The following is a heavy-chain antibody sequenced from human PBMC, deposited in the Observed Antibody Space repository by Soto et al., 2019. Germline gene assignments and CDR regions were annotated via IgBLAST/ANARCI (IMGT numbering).Heavy chain of an antibody. V-gene: IGHV3-33*01. Sequence: QVQLVESGGGVVQPGRSLRLSCAASGFTFSSYGMHWVREAPGKGLEWVAVIWYDGSNKYYADSVKGRFTISRDNSKNTLHLQMNSLRAQDTSVYYCARDQRQFLEREAMDFWGQVTTLTVSS. J-gene: IGHJ6*02. CDR1: GFTFSSYG. CDR2: IWYDGSNK. CDR3: ARDQRQFLEREAMDF. D-gene: IGHD3-3*01.